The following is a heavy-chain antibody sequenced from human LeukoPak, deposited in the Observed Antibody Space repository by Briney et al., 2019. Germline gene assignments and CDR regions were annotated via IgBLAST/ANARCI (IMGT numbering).Heavy chain of an antibody. Sequence: GGSLRLSCAASGFTFSSYSMNWVRQAPGKGLEWVSSISSSSSYIYYADSVKGRFTISRDNAKYSLYLQMNSLRAEDTAVYYCASSFYGSGSYSFDYWGQGTLVTVSS. CDR1: GFTFSSYS. CDR3: ASSFYGSGSYSFDY. V-gene: IGHV3-21*01. J-gene: IGHJ4*02. D-gene: IGHD3-10*01. CDR2: ISSSSSYI.